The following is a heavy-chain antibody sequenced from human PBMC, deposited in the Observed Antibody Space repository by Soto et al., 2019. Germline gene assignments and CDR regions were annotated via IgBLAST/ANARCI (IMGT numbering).Heavy chain of an antibody. CDR2: INAVLGKT. CDR1: GYTFTNYA. J-gene: IGHJ3*02. CDR3: ARESTTVVTLNAFDI. Sequence: ASVKVSCKASGYTFTNYAMHCVRQAPGQRLEWMGWINAVLGKTKYSQKFQGRVTITADKSTSTAYMELSSLRSEDTAVYHCARESTTVVTLNAFDIWGQGTLVTVSS. D-gene: IGHD4-17*01. V-gene: IGHV1-3*01.